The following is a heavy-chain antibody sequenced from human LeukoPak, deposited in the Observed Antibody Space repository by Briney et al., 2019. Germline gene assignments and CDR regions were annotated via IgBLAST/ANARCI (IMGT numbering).Heavy chain of an antibody. Sequence: PGGSLRLSCAASGFTFSTYWMSWVRQAPGKGLEWVANINQGGSEKYYVDSVNGRFTISRDNARNSLYLQMNSLGLDDTAVYFCSGDPGDYWGQGTLVTVSS. CDR1: GFTFSTYW. CDR2: INQGGSEK. CDR3: SGDPGDY. V-gene: IGHV3-7*04. D-gene: IGHD7-27*01. J-gene: IGHJ4*02.